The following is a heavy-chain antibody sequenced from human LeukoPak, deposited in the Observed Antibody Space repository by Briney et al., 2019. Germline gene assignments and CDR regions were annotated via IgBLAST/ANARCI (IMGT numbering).Heavy chain of an antibody. D-gene: IGHD2-21*02. V-gene: IGHV1-2*02. CDR1: GYTFTGYY. Sequence: ASVKVSCKASGYTFTGYYMHWVRQAPGQGLEWMGWINPNSGGTNYAQKFQGRVTITADESTSTAYMELSSLRSEDTAVYYCARDQKAYCGGDCYDPWGQGTLVTVSS. CDR2: INPNSGGT. J-gene: IGHJ5*02. CDR3: ARDQKAYCGGDCYDP.